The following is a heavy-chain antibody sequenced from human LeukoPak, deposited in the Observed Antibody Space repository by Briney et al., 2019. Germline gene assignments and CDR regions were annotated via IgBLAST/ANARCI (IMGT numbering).Heavy chain of an antibody. CDR2: ISYDGGSK. Sequence: HPGGSLRLSCAASGFTFSSYAMHWVRQAPGKGLEWVAVISYDGGSKYYADSVKGRFTISRDNSKNTLYLQMNSLRAEDTAMYYCARDAGSGERVYWGQGTLVTVSS. D-gene: IGHD3-16*01. J-gene: IGHJ4*02. CDR1: GFTFSSYA. CDR3: ARDAGSGERVY. V-gene: IGHV3-30-3*01.